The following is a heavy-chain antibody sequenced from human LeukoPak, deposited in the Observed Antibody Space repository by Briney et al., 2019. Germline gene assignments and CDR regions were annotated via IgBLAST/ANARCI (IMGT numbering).Heavy chain of an antibody. V-gene: IGHV4-59*01. J-gene: IGHJ4*02. CDR2: IYYGGTT. D-gene: IGHD3-10*01. CDR3: ASGSGFFHH. CDR1: GDSISSYY. Sequence: PSETLSLTYTVSGDSISSYYWSWIRQVPGKGLEWIGYIYYGGTTKYNPSLKSRVSMPVDTSKNQISLHLNSVTAADTALYYCASGSGFFHHWGQGTPVTVSS.